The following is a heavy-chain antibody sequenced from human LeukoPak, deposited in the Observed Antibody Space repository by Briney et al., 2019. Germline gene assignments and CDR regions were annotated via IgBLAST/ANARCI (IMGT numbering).Heavy chain of an antibody. V-gene: IGHV3-21*01. J-gene: IGHJ4*02. CDR1: GFTFSSHS. D-gene: IGHD4-17*01. CDR3: ARDPPRADYGDYGDY. CDR2: ISSSSSYI. Sequence: GGSLRLSCAASGFTFSSHSMNWVRQAPGKGLEWVSPISSSSSYIYYADSVKGRFTISRDNAKNSLYLQMTSLRAEDTAVYYCARDPPRADYGDYGDYWGQGTLVTVSS.